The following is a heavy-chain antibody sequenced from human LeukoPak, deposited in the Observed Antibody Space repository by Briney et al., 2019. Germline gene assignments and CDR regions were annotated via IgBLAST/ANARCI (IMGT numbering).Heavy chain of an antibody. Sequence: GASVKVSCKASGGTFSSYAISWVRQAPGKGLEWMGGFDPEDGETIYAQKFQGRVTMTEDTSTDTAYMELSSLRSEDTAVYYCATTRLSSGWLFDYWGQGTLVTVSS. V-gene: IGHV1-24*01. J-gene: IGHJ4*02. CDR3: ATTRLSSGWLFDY. CDR1: GGTFSSYA. D-gene: IGHD6-19*01. CDR2: FDPEDGET.